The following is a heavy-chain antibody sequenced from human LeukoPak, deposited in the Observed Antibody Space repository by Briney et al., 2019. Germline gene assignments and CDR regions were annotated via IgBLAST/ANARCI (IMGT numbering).Heavy chain of an antibody. V-gene: IGHV3-23*01. CDR2: ISGSGGST. CDR3: ARLAPQPTSY. Sequence: PGGSLRLSCAASGFTFSSYAMSWVRQAPGKGLEWVSAISGSGGSTYYADSVKGRFTISRDNAKNTLYLQMNSLRVEDTAIYYCARLAPQPTSYWGQGTLVTVSS. J-gene: IGHJ4*02. CDR1: GFTFSSYA. D-gene: IGHD3-9*01.